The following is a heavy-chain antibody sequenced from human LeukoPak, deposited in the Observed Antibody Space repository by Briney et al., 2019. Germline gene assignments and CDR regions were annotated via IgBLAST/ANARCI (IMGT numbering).Heavy chain of an antibody. D-gene: IGHD6-6*01. CDR1: GGTFSSYA. V-gene: IGHV1-69*01. CDR2: IIPIFGTA. Sequence: GSSVKVSCKASGGTFSSYAISWVRQAPGQGLEWMGGIIPIFGTANYAQKFQGRVTITADESTSTAYMELSSLRSEDTAVYYCATIIAARPFETRWYSYYYYYMDVWGKGTTVTVSS. CDR3: ATIIAARPFETRWYSYYYYYMDV. J-gene: IGHJ6*03.